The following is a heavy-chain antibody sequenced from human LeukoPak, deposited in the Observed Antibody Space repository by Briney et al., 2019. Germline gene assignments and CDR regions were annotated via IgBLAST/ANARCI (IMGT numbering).Heavy chain of an antibody. J-gene: IGHJ4*02. V-gene: IGHV3-64D*06. CDR2: ISSNGDNT. CDR1: GFTFSTYV. CDR3: VRGTGY. Sequence: PGGSLRLSCSVSGFTFSTYVMHWVRQAPGKGLEYVSAISSNGDNTYYADSVKGRFTISRDNSKNPLYLQMSSLRADATAVYYCVRGTGYWGQGTLVTVSS.